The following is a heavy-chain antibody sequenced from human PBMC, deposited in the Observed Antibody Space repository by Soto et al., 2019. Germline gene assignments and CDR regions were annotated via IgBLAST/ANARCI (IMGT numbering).Heavy chain of an antibody. D-gene: IGHD3-10*01. CDR2: IYHSGST. Sequence: QVQLQESGPGLVKPSGTLSLTCAVSGGSISSSNWWSSVRQPPGKGLKWIGEIYHSGSTNYNPSLKSRVTISVNKSKNQFSLKLSSVTAADKAVYYCARGGTMVRGALGPWGQGTLVTVSS. V-gene: IGHV4-4*02. J-gene: IGHJ5*02. CDR1: GGSISSSNW. CDR3: ARGGTMVRGALGP.